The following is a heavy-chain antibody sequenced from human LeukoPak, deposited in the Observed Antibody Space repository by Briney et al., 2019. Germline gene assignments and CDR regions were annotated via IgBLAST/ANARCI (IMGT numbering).Heavy chain of an antibody. D-gene: IGHD3-10*01. Sequence: PGGSLRLSCAASGFTFSSYAMSWVRQAPGKGLEWVSAISGSGGSTYYADSVKGRFTISRGNSKNTLYLQMNSLRAEDTAVYYCAKVVMVRGVIHWFDPWGQGTLVTVSS. V-gene: IGHV3-23*01. CDR2: ISGSGGST. CDR3: AKVVMVRGVIHWFDP. CDR1: GFTFSSYA. J-gene: IGHJ5*02.